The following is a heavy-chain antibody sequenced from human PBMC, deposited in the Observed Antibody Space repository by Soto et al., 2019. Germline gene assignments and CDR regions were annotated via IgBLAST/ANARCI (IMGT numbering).Heavy chain of an antibody. CDR3: AKGAWLDY. Sequence: EVQLLESGGGLVQPGASLRLSCAASGFTFTTFDMSWARQAPGKGLEWVSVVRGRDGSTSYADSLKGRLTISKDSSMNTRYLQMISVRAENTSLFYCAKGAWLDYLGQGTLVTVSS. J-gene: IGHJ4*02. V-gene: IGHV3-23*01. D-gene: IGHD5-12*01. CDR2: VRGRDGST. CDR1: GFTFTTFD.